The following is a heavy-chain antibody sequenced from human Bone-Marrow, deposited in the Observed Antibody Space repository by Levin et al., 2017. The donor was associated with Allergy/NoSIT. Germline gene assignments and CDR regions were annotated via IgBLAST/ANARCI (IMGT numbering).Heavy chain of an antibody. CDR3: ARDRVEWFGDLLTGYGLDV. J-gene: IGHJ6*02. D-gene: IGHD3-10*01. Sequence: MAGGSLRLSCAASGFTFSDYYMSWIRQAPGRGLEWVSYISRSGSTVYYADSVKGRFTISRDNAKNSLYLQMNSLRVEDTAVYFCARDRVEWFGDLLTGYGLDVWGQGTTVTVSS. V-gene: IGHV3-11*01. CDR1: GFTFSDYY. CDR2: ISRSGSTV.